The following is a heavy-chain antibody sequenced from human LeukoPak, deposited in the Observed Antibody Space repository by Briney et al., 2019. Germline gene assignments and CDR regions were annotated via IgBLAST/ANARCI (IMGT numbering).Heavy chain of an antibody. D-gene: IGHD3-9*01. J-gene: IGHJ4*02. CDR1: GFTFSSYA. Sequence: GGSLRLSCAASGFTFSSYAMSWVRQAPGKGLEWVSAISGSGGSTYYADSVKGRFTISRDNSKNTLYLQMNSLRAEDTAVYYCARDLPPNYDILTGNLSGPSFDYWGQGTLVTVSS. V-gene: IGHV3-23*01. CDR2: ISGSGGST. CDR3: ARDLPPNYDILTGNLSGPSFDY.